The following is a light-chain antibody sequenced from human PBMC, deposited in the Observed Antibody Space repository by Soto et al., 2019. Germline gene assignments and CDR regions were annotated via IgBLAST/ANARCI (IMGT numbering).Light chain of an antibody. CDR2: WAS. CDR1: QSVLYSSNNKNY. Sequence: DIVMTQSPDSLAVSLGERATINCKSSQSVLYSSNNKNYLAWYQQKPGQPPKLLIYWASTRESGVPDRFSGSGSGTDSTLTISSLQAEDVAVYYCQQYYITPWTFGQGTKVEIK. CDR3: QQYYITPWT. J-gene: IGKJ1*01. V-gene: IGKV4-1*01.